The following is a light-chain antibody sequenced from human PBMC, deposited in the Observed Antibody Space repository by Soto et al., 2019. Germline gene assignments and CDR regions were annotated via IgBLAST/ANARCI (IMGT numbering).Light chain of an antibody. CDR3: QSHDSSLSGHVV. CDR2: GNS. J-gene: IGLJ2*01. CDR1: SSNIGAGYD. V-gene: IGLV1-40*01. Sequence: QSVLTQPPSVYGAPGRRVTISCTGSSSNIGAGYDVHWYQQLPGTAPKLLIYGNSNRPSGVPDRFSGSKSGTSASLAITGLQAEDEAEYYCQSHDSSLSGHVVFGGGTKLTVL.